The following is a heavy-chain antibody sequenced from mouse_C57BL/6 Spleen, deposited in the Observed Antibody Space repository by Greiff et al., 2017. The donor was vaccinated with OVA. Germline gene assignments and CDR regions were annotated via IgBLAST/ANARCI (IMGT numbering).Heavy chain of an antibody. D-gene: IGHD2-5*01. CDR1: GFNIKDYY. J-gene: IGHJ3*01. Sequence: DVKLQESGAELVRPGASVKLSCTASGFNIKDYYMHWVKQRPEQGLEWIGRIDPEDGDTEYAPKFQGKATMTADTSSNTAYLQLSSLTSEDTAVYYCTFYSNYAWFAYWGQGTLVTVSA. V-gene: IGHV14-1*01. CDR2: IDPEDGDT. CDR3: TFYSNYAWFAY.